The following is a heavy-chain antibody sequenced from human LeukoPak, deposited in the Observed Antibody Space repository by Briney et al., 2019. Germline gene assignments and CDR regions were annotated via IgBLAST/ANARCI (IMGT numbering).Heavy chain of an antibody. Sequence: PGGSLRLSCAASGFTVSSNYMSWVRQAPGKGLEWVSYISSSSSTIYYADSVKGRFTISRDNAKNSLYLQMNSLRAEDTAVYYCARDTHDYGDWNYFDYWGQGTLVTVSS. CDR1: GFTVSSNY. V-gene: IGHV3-48*01. J-gene: IGHJ4*02. CDR3: ARDTHDYGDWNYFDY. D-gene: IGHD4-17*01. CDR2: ISSSSSTI.